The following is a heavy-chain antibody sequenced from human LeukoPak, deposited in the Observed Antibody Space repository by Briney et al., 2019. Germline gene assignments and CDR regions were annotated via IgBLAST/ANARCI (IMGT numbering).Heavy chain of an antibody. CDR3: AREVSIATSSGGFDP. Sequence: SQTLSLTCTVSGGSISSGGYYWIWIRQHPGQGRMWFGYNYYSRSTYYNPSHKSRVNISVDTSKNQFSLKLSSVTAADTAVYYCAREVSIATSSGGFDPWGQGTLVTVSS. CDR1: GGSISSGGYY. D-gene: IGHD6-6*01. J-gene: IGHJ5*02. V-gene: IGHV4-31*03. CDR2: NYYSRST.